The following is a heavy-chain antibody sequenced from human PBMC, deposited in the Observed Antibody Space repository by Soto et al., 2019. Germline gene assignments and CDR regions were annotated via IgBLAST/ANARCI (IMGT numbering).Heavy chain of an antibody. Sequence: ASVEVSCRASGSTFTSYGISWGLQAPGQGLEWMGWISAYNGNTNYAQKLQGRVTMTTDTSTSTAYMELRSLRSDDTAVYYCARGDYYGSGSYYLGPFDPWGQGTLVTVSS. V-gene: IGHV1-18*01. J-gene: IGHJ5*02. D-gene: IGHD3-10*01. CDR1: GSTFTSYG. CDR2: ISAYNGNT. CDR3: ARGDYYGSGSYYLGPFDP.